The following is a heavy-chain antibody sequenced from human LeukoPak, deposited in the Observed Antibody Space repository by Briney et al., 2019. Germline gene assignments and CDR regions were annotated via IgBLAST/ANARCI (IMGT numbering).Heavy chain of an antibody. J-gene: IGHJ4*02. CDR2: ISAHDGNT. Sequence: ASVKVSCKASGYSFTNYGITWVRQAPGQGLEWMGWISAHDGNTIYAQKIQGRVTLTADTSTNTAYMELRSLRSDDTAVYYCARDDRGYNFGRDFDYWGQGTLVTVSS. CDR1: GYSFTNYG. D-gene: IGHD5-18*01. V-gene: IGHV1-18*01. CDR3: ARDDRGYNFGRDFDY.